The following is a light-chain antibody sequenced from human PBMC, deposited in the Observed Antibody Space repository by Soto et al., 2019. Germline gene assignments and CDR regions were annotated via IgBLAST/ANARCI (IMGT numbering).Light chain of an antibody. Sequence: EIVLTQSPATLSLSPGERATLSCRTSQSVSSFLAWYQQKPGQAPRLLIYGASNRATGIPARFSGSGSGTDFTLTISSLEPEDFAVYYCHQRSNWPRTFGGGTKVEIK. J-gene: IGKJ4*01. CDR3: HQRSNWPRT. CDR2: GAS. V-gene: IGKV3-11*01. CDR1: QSVSSF.